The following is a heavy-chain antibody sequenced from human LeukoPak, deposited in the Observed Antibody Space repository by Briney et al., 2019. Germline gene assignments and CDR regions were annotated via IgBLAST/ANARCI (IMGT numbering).Heavy chain of an antibody. CDR2: VYYSGST. J-gene: IGHJ3*02. CDR3: AKHESWGSRNGDAFDI. Sequence: SETLSLTRTVSGGSISNYYWSWIRQPPGKGLEWIGYVYYSGSTHYNPSLKSRVSISVDTSKNQFSLRLNSVTAADTAVYYCAKHESWGSRNGDAFDIWGRGTMVTVSS. V-gene: IGHV4-59*08. CDR1: GGSISNYY. D-gene: IGHD3-16*01.